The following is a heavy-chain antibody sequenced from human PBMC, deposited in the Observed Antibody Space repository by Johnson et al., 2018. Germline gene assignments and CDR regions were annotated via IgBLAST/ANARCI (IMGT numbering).Heavy chain of an antibody. V-gene: IGHV3-23*01. Sequence: VQSGGSLRLSCAASGFTFSSYAMNWVRQAPGKGLEWVSTITGGGGSTYYADSVKGRFTISRDNSTNTLYLQMNSLRAEDTAVYFCAKDRQWLVTSLEHWGQGTLVTVSS. CDR3: AKDRQWLVTSLEH. CDR2: ITGGGGST. J-gene: IGHJ1*01. CDR1: GFTFSSYA. D-gene: IGHD6-19*01.